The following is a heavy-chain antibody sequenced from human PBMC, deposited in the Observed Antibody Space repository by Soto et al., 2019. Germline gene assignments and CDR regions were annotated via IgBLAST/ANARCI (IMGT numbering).Heavy chain of an antibody. CDR2: ISSTGRTI. CDR1: GFTFSNYY. D-gene: IGHD6-19*01. CDR3: ARSYSSGWEFDY. J-gene: IGHJ4*02. Sequence: PGGSLRLSCGASGFTFSNYYMSWIRQAPGKELEWVSYISSTGRTIYYADSVKGRFTVSRDNAQNSLSLKLNSLRVEDTAVYYCARSYSSGWEFDYWGQGTQVTVSS. V-gene: IGHV3-11*01.